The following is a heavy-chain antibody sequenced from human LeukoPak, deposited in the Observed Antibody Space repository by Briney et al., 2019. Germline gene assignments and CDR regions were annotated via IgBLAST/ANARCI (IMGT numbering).Heavy chain of an antibody. CDR1: GYTFTNYD. V-gene: IGHV1-8*03. CDR3: AREGFDY. Sequence: ASVKVSCKASGYTFTNYDINWVRQATGQGLEWMGYMNPNSGNTGYAQKFQGRVTITKDTFISTAYMELYSLRSEDTAVYYCAREGFDYWGQGTLVTVSS. J-gene: IGHJ4*02. CDR2: MNPNSGNT.